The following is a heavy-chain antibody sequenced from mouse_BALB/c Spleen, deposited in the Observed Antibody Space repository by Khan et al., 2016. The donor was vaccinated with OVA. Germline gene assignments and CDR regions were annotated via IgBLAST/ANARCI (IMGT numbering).Heavy chain of an antibody. D-gene: IGHD2-14*01. CDR1: GYSFTLYY. J-gene: IGHJ3*01. CDR3: ARGYDFFAY. CDR2: VNPNTGGS. Sequence: EVQGVESGPDLVKPGASVKISCKASGYSFTLYYMTWVKQSHGKSLEWIGRVNPNTGGSDYNQEFKGKAILTVDKSSNTADMERHSLTSEDSAVYYCARGYDFFAYWGQGTLVTVSA. V-gene: IGHV1-26*01.